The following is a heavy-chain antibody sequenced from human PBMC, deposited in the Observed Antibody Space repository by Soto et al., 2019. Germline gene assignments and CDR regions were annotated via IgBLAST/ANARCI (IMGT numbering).Heavy chain of an antibody. CDR2: IYYSGST. CDR1: GGSLSSSSYY. V-gene: IGHV4-39*01. Sequence: PSETLSLTCTVSGGSLSSSSYYWGWIRQPPGKGLEWIGSIYYSGSTYYNPSLKSRVTISVDTSKNQFSLKLSSVTAADTAVYYCARHLKSRTAMHEYWGQGTLVTVSS. CDR3: ARHLKSRTAMHEY. D-gene: IGHD5-18*01. J-gene: IGHJ4*02.